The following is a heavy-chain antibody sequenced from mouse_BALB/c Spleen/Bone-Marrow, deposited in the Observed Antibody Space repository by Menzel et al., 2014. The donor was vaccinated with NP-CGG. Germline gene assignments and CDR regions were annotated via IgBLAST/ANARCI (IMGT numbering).Heavy chain of an antibody. CDR2: ISSGSSTI. CDR1: GFTFSSFG. Sequence: EVKLQESGGGLVQPGGSRKLSCAASGFTFSSFGMHWVRQAPEKGLEWVAYISSGSSTIYYADTVKGRFTISRDNPKNTLFLQMTSLRSEDTAMYYCARSRGNYLYYAMDYWGQGTPVTVSS. V-gene: IGHV5-17*02. CDR3: ARSRGNYLYYAMDY. J-gene: IGHJ4*01. D-gene: IGHD2-1*01.